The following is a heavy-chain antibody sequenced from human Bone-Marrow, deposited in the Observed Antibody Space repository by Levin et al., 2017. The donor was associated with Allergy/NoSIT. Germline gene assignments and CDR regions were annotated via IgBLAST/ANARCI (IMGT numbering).Heavy chain of an antibody. J-gene: IGHJ4*02. CDR1: GFTFSSYG. Sequence: GGSLRLSCAASGFTFSSYGMHWVRQAPGKGLEWVAVISYDGSNKYYADSVKGRFTISRDNSKNTLYLQMNSLRAEDTAVYYCAKGSSVWYKWGQGTLVTVSS. CDR3: AKGSSVWYK. V-gene: IGHV3-30*18. D-gene: IGHD6-19*01. CDR2: ISYDGSNK.